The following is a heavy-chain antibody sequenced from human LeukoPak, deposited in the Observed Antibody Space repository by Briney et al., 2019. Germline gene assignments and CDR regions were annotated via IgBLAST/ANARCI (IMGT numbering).Heavy chain of an antibody. CDR1: GGSFSGYY. CDR3: AGQSVEMATIGAFDI. J-gene: IGHJ3*02. Sequence: SETLSLTCAVYGGSFSGYYWSWIRQPPGKGLEWIGEINHSGSTNYNPSLKSRVTISVDTSKNQFSLKLSSVTAADTAVYYCAGQSVEMATIGAFDIWGQGTMVTVSS. D-gene: IGHD5-24*01. CDR2: INHSGST. V-gene: IGHV4-34*01.